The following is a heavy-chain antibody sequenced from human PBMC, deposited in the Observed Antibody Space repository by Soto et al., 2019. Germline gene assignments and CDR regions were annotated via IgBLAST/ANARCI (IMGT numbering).Heavy chain of an antibody. CDR3: ARGFGYSYGRRGYFDY. J-gene: IGHJ4*02. CDR1: GFTFDDYA. CDR2: ISWNSGSI. V-gene: IGHV3-9*01. D-gene: IGHD5-18*01. Sequence: EVQLVESGGGLVQPGRSLRLSCAASGFTFDDYAMHWVRQAPGKGLEWVSGISWNSGSIGYVDSVKGRFTISRDNAKNSLYLQMNSLRAEDTALYYCARGFGYSYGRRGYFDYWGQGTLVTVSS.